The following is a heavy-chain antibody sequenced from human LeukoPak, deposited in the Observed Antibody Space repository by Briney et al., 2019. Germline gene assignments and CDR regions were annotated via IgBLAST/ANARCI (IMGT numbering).Heavy chain of an antibody. J-gene: IGHJ1*01. CDR2: ITDSGGRT. V-gene: IGHV3-23*01. CDR3: AKDPYYYDGSGYYYEYFLH. Sequence: GGSLRLSCAASGFTFSNYAMNWVRQAPGKGLEWVSTITDSGGRTFYADSLKGRFTISRDNSKKMLYLQMNSLRAEDTAVYYCAKDPYYYDGSGYYYEYFLHWGQGTLVTVS. D-gene: IGHD3-22*01. CDR1: GFTFSNYA.